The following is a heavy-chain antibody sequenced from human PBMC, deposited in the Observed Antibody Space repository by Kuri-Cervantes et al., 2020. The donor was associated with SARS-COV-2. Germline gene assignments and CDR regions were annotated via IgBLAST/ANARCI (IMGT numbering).Heavy chain of an antibody. CDR3: ARGQGTNGVHYGMDV. CDR2: INPNSGGT. J-gene: IGHJ6*02. CDR1: GYTFTGYY. Sequence: ASVKVSCKASGYTFTGYYMHWVRQAPGQGLEWMGWINPNSGGTNYAQKFQGWVTMTRDTSISTVYMELSSLRSEDTAVYYCARGQGTNGVHYGMDVWGQGTTVTVSS. D-gene: IGHD2-8*01. V-gene: IGHV1-2*04.